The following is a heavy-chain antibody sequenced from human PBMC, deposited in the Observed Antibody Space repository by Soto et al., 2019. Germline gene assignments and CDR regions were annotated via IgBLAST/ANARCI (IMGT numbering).Heavy chain of an antibody. CDR2: ISSSSSYI. CDR1: GFIFSSYS. J-gene: IGHJ6*02. CDR3: ARDSSSSSWSNYGMDV. Sequence: GGSLRLSCAASGFIFSSYSMNWVRQAPGKGLEWVSSISSSSSYIYYADSVKGRFTISRDNAKNSLYLQMNSLRAEDTAVYYCARDSSSSSWSNYGMDVWGQGTTVTVSS. V-gene: IGHV3-21*01. D-gene: IGHD6-13*01.